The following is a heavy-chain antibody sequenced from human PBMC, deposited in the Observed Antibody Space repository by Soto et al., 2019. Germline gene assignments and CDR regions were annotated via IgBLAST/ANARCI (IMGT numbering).Heavy chain of an antibody. Sequence: QVQLQESGPGLVKPSQTLSLTCTVSGGSISTGGYYWTWIRKHPGKGLEWIGYIYYSGSTYYNPSLKSLVTISVDTSKNQFSLKLSSVTAADTAVYYCAIGLSVTLFDNWGQGTLVNVSS. D-gene: IGHD4-17*01. CDR1: GGSISTGGYY. CDR3: AIGLSVTLFDN. J-gene: IGHJ4*02. V-gene: IGHV4-31*01. CDR2: IYYSGST.